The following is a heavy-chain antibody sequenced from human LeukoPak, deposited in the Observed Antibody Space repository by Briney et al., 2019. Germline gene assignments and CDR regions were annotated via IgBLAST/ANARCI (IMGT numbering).Heavy chain of an antibody. D-gene: IGHD4-23*01. V-gene: IGHV3-21*01. CDR1: GFTFSSHS. J-gene: IGHJ3*02. Sequence: GGSLRLSCVASGFTFSSHSMNWVRQAPGKGLEWVSSISSSNNYIYYADSVKGRFTISRDNAKNSLYLQMNSLRAEDTAVYYCARAHNFYGGNSKGAFDIWGQGTLVTVSS. CDR2: ISSSNNYI. CDR3: ARAHNFYGGNSKGAFDI.